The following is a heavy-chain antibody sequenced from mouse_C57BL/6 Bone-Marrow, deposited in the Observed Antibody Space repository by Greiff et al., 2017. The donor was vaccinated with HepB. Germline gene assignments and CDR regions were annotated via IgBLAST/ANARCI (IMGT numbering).Heavy chain of an antibody. J-gene: IGHJ1*03. CDR1: GYTFTSYW. CDR3: ARRWLLLHWYFDV. CDR2: IDPSDSYT. V-gene: IGHV1-59*01. Sequence: QVQLQQPGAELVRPGPSVKLSCKASGYTFTSYWMHWVKQRPGQGLEWIGVIDPSDSYTNYNQKFKGKATLTVDTSSSTAYMQLSSLTSEDSAVYYCARRWLLLHWYFDVWGTGTTVTVSS. D-gene: IGHD2-3*01.